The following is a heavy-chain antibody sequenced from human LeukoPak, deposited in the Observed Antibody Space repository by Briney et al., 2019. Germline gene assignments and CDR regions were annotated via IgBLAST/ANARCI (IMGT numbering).Heavy chain of an antibody. CDR2: IYYSGSS. CDR1: GGYIRSYY. J-gene: IGHJ3*01. D-gene: IGHD1-26*01. Sequence: PSETLSLTCTVSGGYIRSYYWSWIRQPPGKGLEWIGYIYYSGSSNFNPSLKSRVTISVDTSKNQVSLKLSSVTAADTAIYYCARATAWIDAFDFWGQGTVVTVSS. CDR3: ARATAWIDAFDF. V-gene: IGHV4-59*08.